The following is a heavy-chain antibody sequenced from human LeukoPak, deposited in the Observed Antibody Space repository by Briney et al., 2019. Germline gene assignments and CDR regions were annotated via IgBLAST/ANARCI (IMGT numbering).Heavy chain of an antibody. J-gene: IGHJ5*02. CDR1: GFTFSSYT. V-gene: IGHV3-21*01. CDR2: ISSNSNYI. Sequence: GGSLRLSCAASGFTFSSYTMNWARQAPGKGLECVLSISSNSNYIYYAHSVKGRFTISRDNAKNSLFLQMDSLRAEDTAVYYCASGCSGGSCLPNWFDPWGQGTLVTVSS. CDR3: ASGCSGGSCLPNWFDP. D-gene: IGHD2-15*01.